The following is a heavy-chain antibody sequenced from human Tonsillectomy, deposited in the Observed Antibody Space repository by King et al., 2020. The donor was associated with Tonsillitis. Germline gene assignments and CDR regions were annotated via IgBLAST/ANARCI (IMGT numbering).Heavy chain of an antibody. CDR3: ERGGQLCYGSGSLDY. Sequence: VQLVESGGGLVQPGGSLRLSCAASGFSFSGYSMSWVRQAPGKGLEWVANIKQDGSEKNYVDSVKGRFTISRDNAKNSLFLQMSGLRAEDKAVYYCERGGQLCYGSGSLDYWGQGTPVTVSS. V-gene: IGHV3-7*03. D-gene: IGHD3-10*01. CDR1: GFSFSGYS. CDR2: IKQDGSEK. J-gene: IGHJ4*02.